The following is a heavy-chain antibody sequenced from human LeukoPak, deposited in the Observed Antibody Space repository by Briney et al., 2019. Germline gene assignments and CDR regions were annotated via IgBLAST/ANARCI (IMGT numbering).Heavy chain of an antibody. CDR2: INAGNGNT. J-gene: IGHJ5*01. CDR1: GYTFTSYA. V-gene: IGHV1-3*01. Sequence: GASVKVSCKASGYTFTSYAMHWVRQAPGQRLEWMGWINAGNGNTKYSQKFQGRVTITRDTSASTAYMELSSLRSEDTAVYYCARAPRGTVTTWFDYWGQRTLVTVSS. CDR3: ARAPRGTVTTWFDY. D-gene: IGHD4-17*01.